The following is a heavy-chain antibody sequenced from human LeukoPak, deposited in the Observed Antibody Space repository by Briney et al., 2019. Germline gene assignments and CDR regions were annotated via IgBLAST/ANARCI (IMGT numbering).Heavy chain of an antibody. CDR3: ARGQWLVRPFDY. CDR1: GYTFTSYG. Sequence: ASVKVSCKASGYTFTSYGISWVRQTPGQGLEWMGWISAYNGNTNYAQKLQGRVTMTTDTSTSTAYMELRSLRSDDTVVYYCARGQWLVRPFDYWGQGTLVTVSS. D-gene: IGHD6-19*01. V-gene: IGHV1-18*04. J-gene: IGHJ4*02. CDR2: ISAYNGNT.